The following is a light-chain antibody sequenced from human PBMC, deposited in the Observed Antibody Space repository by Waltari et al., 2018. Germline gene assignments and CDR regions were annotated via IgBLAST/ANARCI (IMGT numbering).Light chain of an antibody. J-gene: IGLJ1*01. Sequence: QSVLTQPPSASGTPGQTVTISCSGTNSNIGRNSVFWYQQLQGTAPKLLIYRSNHRPSGVPDRFSCAESGTSASLASRGLRSEDEADYYCAAWDDSLSVSYVFGSGTKVTV. CDR2: RSN. V-gene: IGLV1-47*01. CDR1: NSNIGRNS. CDR3: AAWDDSLSVSYV.